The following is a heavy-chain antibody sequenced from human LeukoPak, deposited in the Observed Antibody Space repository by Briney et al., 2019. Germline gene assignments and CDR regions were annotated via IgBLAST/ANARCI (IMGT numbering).Heavy chain of an antibody. V-gene: IGHV3-20*04. CDR2: INWNGGST. J-gene: IGHJ4*02. CDR3: ARDASSYSSGWYSYY. CDR1: GFTFDDYG. Sequence: PGGSLRLSCAASGFTFDDYGMSSVRQAPGKGLEWVSGINWNGGSTGYADSVKGRFTISRDNAKNSLYLQMNSLRAEDTALYYCARDASSYSSGWYSYYWGQGTLVTVSS. D-gene: IGHD6-19*01.